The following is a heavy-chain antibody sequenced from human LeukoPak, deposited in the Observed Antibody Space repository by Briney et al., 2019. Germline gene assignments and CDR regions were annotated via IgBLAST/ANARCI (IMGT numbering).Heavy chain of an antibody. V-gene: IGHV3-30-3*01. J-gene: IGHJ4*02. CDR2: ISYDGSNK. CDR1: GFTFSSYA. D-gene: IGHD3-3*01. CDR3: ARDNRAYDFWSGYSKSDY. Sequence: GGSLRLSCSASGFTFSSYAMHWVRQAPGKGLEGGAVISYDGSNKYYADSVKGRFTISRDNSTNTVYLEMNSLRAEDTAVYYCARDNRAYDFWSGYSKSDYWGQGTLVTVSS.